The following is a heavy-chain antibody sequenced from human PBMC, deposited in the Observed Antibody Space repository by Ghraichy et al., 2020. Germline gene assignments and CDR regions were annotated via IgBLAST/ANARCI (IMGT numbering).Heavy chain of an antibody. J-gene: IGHJ4*02. CDR2: INHSGST. Sequence: ESLNISCAVYGGSFSGYYWSWIRQPPGKGLEWIGEINHSGSTNYNPSLKSRVTISVDTSKNQFSLKLSSVTAADTAVYYCARSWMRGDSSGYTDYWGQGTLVTVSS. CDR1: GGSFSGYY. V-gene: IGHV4-34*01. CDR3: ARSWMRGDSSGYTDY. D-gene: IGHD3-22*01.